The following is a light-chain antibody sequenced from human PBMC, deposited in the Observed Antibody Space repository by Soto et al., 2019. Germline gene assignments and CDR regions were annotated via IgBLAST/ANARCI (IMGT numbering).Light chain of an antibody. CDR2: GNS. CDR3: QSYDSSLSASV. J-gene: IGLJ2*01. Sequence: QSVLTQPPSVSGAPGQRVTISCTGSSSNIGAGYDVHWYQQLPGTAPKLLMYGNSNRPSGVPDRFSGSKSGTSASLAITGLQAEDEADYCCQSYDSSLSASVFGGGTKVTVL. V-gene: IGLV1-40*01. CDR1: SSNIGAGYD.